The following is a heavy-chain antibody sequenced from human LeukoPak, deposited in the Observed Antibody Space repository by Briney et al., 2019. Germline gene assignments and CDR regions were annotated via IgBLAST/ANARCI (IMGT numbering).Heavy chain of an antibody. CDR2: IYYSGST. D-gene: IGHD6-13*01. Sequence: SETLSLTCTVSGGSISSGSYYWGWIRQPPGKGLEWIGSIYYSGSTYYKPSLKSRVTISVDTSKNQFSLKLSSVTAADTAVYYCAREGAAGTVWDQFDYWGQGTLVTVSS. CDR1: GGSISSGSYY. J-gene: IGHJ4*02. V-gene: IGHV4-39*07. CDR3: AREGAAGTVWDQFDY.